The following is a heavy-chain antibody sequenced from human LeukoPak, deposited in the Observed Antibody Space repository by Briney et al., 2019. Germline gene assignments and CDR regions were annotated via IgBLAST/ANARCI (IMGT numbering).Heavy chain of an antibody. CDR1: GFTFSSYA. J-gene: IGHJ5*02. V-gene: IGHV3-23*01. CDR3: AKVAEMDTILGKFDN. CDR2: ISGNGGRT. Sequence: GGSLRLSCAASGFTFSSYAMSWGRQAPGKGLEWVSAISGNGGRTYYADSVKGRFTISRDNSRNTLFLQMNSLRAEDTAVYYCAKVAEMDTILGKFDNWGQGTLVTVSS. D-gene: IGHD5-24*01.